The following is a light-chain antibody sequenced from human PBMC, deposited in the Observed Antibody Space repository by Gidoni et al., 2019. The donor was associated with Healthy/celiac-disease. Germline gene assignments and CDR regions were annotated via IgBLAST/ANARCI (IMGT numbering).Light chain of an antibody. J-gene: IGKJ4*01. CDR3: MQALQTPFT. V-gene: IGKV2-28*01. CDR2: LGS. Sequence: DIVMTQSPLSQPVTPVEPASISCRSSQSLLHGNGYNYLDWYLQKPGQSPQLLIYLGSNRASGVPDRFSGSGSGTDFTLKISRVEAEDVGTYYCMQALQTPFTFXGXTKVEIK. CDR1: QSLLHGNGYNY.